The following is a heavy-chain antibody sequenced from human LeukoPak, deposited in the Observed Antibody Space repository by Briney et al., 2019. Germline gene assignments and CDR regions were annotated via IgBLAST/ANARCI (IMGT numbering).Heavy chain of an antibody. CDR2: ISYDGSNK. D-gene: IGHD3-10*01. V-gene: IGHV3-30*18. CDR3: AKDSAVLLWFGDPPGAYGMDV. J-gene: IGHJ6*02. CDR1: GFTFSSYG. Sequence: GRSLRLSCGASGFTFSSYGMHWVRQAPGKGLEWVAVISYDGSNKYYADSVKGRFTISRDNSKNTLYLQMNSLRAEDTAVYYCAKDSAVLLWFGDPPGAYGMDVWGQGTTVTVSS.